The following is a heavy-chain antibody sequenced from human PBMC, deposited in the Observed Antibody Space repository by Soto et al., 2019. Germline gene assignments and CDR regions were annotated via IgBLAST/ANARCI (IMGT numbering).Heavy chain of an antibody. CDR1: GFTVSSNY. Sequence: EVQLVESGGGLVQPGGSLRLSCAASGFTVSSNYMSWVRQAPEKGLEWVSVIYSGGSTYYADSVKGRFTISRDNSKNTLYLQMNSLRAEDTAVYYCARDLGYSSGWEGVWFDPWGQGTLVTVSS. CDR3: ARDLGYSSGWEGVWFDP. J-gene: IGHJ5*02. V-gene: IGHV3-66*01. D-gene: IGHD6-19*01. CDR2: IYSGGST.